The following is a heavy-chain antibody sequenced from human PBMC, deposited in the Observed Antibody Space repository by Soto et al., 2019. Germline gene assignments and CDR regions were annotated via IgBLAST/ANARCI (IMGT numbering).Heavy chain of an antibody. CDR1: GFIFSNFG. CDR2: VWYDGSNG. CDR3: ARDPRAARASAMDV. J-gene: IGHJ6*02. V-gene: IGHV3-33*01. D-gene: IGHD6-6*01. Sequence: QVQLVASGGGVVQPGRSLRLSCAASGFIFSNFGMHWVRQAPGKGLEWVAGVWYDGSNGVSADSVKGRFTISRDNSKNTPDLQMTSLRAEDTAVYYCARDPRAARASAMDVWGQGTTVTVSS.